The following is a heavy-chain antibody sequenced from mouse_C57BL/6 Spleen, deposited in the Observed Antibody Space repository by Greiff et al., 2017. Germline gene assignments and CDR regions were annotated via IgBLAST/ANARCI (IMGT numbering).Heavy chain of an antibody. J-gene: IGHJ4*01. CDR2: IYPRSGNT. CDR3: ARGVTTVVADYYAMDD. Sequence: VQLQESGAELARPGASVKLSCKASGYTFTSYGISWVKQRTGQGLEWIGEIYPRSGNTYYNEKFKGKATLTADKSSSTAYMELRSLTSEDSAVYFCARGVTTVVADYYAMDDWGQGTSVTVSS. V-gene: IGHV1-81*01. D-gene: IGHD1-1*01. CDR1: GYTFTSYG.